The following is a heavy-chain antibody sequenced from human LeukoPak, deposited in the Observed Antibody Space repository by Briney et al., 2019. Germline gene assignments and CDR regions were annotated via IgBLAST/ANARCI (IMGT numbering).Heavy chain of an antibody. Sequence: GESLKISCKASGYTFTGYYMHWVRQAPGQGLEWMGWINPNSGGTSYAQKFQGRVTMTRDTSISTAYMELSRLRSDDTAVYYCARVQIDSSGWYGGDYWGQGTLVTVSS. CDR3: ARVQIDSSGWYGGDY. CDR2: INPNSGGT. J-gene: IGHJ4*02. CDR1: GYTFTGYY. D-gene: IGHD6-19*01. V-gene: IGHV1-2*02.